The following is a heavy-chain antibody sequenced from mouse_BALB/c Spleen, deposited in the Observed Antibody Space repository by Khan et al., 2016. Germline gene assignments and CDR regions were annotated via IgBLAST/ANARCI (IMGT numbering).Heavy chain of an antibody. CDR3: ARRSTMITWAMDY. CDR2: IYPGSGST. V-gene: IGHV1-77*01. D-gene: IGHD2-4*01. J-gene: IGHJ4*01. CDR1: GYTFTDYV. Sequence: QVQLQQSGPELVKPGASVKMSCKASGYTFTDYVISWVKQRTGQGLEWIGEIYPGSGSTYYNEKFKGKATLTADKSSNTAYMQLSSLTSEDSAVYFCARRSTMITWAMDYWGQGTSVTVSS.